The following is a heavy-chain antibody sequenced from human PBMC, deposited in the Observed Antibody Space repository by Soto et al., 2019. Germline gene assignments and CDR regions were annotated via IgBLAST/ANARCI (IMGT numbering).Heavy chain of an antibody. CDR2: IIPILGIA. V-gene: IGHV1-69*02. CDR3: ATRGDTDY. D-gene: IGHD4-17*01. CDR1: GGTFSSYT. Sequence: QVQLVQSGAEVKKPGSSVKVSCKASGGTFSSYTISWVRQAPGQGLEWMGRIIPILGIANYAQKSXGXVXTTADKSTSTAYMELSSLRSEDTAVYYCATRGDTDYWGQGTLVTVSS. J-gene: IGHJ4*02.